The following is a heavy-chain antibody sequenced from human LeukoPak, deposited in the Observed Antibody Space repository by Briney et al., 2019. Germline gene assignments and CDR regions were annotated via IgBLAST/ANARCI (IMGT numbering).Heavy chain of an antibody. CDR1: GYTFSNYY. V-gene: IGHV1-46*01. Sequence: GASVKVSCKASGYTFSNYYLHWVRQAPGQGLEWMGLTNPTAGNTYYAQRFQGRVTMTRNTSTSTVYMELSSLRSEDTAVYYCARIRDGYNDAYDIWGQGTMVTVPS. CDR2: TNPTAGNT. D-gene: IGHD5-24*01. J-gene: IGHJ3*02. CDR3: ARIRDGYNDAYDI.